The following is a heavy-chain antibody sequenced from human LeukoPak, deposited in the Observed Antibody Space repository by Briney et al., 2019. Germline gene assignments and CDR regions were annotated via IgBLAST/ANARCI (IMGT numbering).Heavy chain of an antibody. J-gene: IGHJ4*02. CDR3: AREGDSSGDFDY. V-gene: IGHV3-74*01. Sequence: GGSLRLSCAASGFTFSSYWMHWVRQAPGKGLVWVSRINSDGSSTSYADSVKGRFTISRDNAKNTLYLQMNSLTAEDTAVYYCAREGDSSGDFDYWGQGTLVTVSS. D-gene: IGHD3-22*01. CDR1: GFTFSSYW. CDR2: INSDGSST.